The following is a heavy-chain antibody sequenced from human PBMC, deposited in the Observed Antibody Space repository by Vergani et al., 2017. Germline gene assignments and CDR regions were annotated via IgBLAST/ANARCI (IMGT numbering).Heavy chain of an antibody. Sequence: LEESGGGSVKPGGSLRLSCAASGFKFSDHYMSWIRQAPGKELEWVSHISPGSSTVSYTDSVTGRFTVSRDNDNNSLTLDMTTLRVEDTAVYYCAKNPVIYTTRHYYAMEVWGQESTVTVSS. D-gene: IGHD1-1*01. V-gene: IGHV3-11*04. CDR3: AKNPVIYTTRHYYAMEV. CDR2: ISPGSSTV. CDR1: GFKFSDHY. J-gene: IGHJ6*01.